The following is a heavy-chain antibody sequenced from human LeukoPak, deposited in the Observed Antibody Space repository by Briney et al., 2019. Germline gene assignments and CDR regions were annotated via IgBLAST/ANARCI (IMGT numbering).Heavy chain of an antibody. Sequence: GGSLRLSCAASGFTFSSYGMHWVRQAPGKGLEWVAVISYDGSNKYYADSVKGRFTISRDNSKNTLYLQMNSLRAEDTAVYYCAKIPSSMGESFDYWGQGTLVTVSS. J-gene: IGHJ4*02. CDR3: AKIPSSMGESFDY. V-gene: IGHV3-30*18. CDR2: ISYDGSNK. CDR1: GFTFSSYG. D-gene: IGHD6-13*01.